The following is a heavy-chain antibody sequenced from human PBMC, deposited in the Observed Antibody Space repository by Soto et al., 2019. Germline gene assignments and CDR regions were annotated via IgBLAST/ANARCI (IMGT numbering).Heavy chain of an antibody. CDR1: GGSISSYY. CDR2: IYYSGST. V-gene: IGHV4-59*01. D-gene: IGHD4-17*01. J-gene: IGHJ4*02. Sequence: PSETLRVTYSVSGGSISSYYWSWIRQPPGKGLEWIGYIYYSGSTNYNPSLKSRVTISVDTSKNQFSLKLSSVTAADTSVYYCENWTPTVITAFDFWVQGTLVTGTS. CDR3: ENWTPTVITAFDF.